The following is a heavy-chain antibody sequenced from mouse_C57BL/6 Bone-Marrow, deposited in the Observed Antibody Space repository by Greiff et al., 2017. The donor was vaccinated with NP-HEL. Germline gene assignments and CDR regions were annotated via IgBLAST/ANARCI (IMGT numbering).Heavy chain of an antibody. J-gene: IGHJ4*01. V-gene: IGHV1-50*01. CDR2: IDPSDSYP. Sequence: QVQLQQPGAELVKPGASVKLSCKASGYTFTSYWMQWVKQRPGQGLEWIGEIDPSDSYPNYNQKFKGKATLTVDTSSSTAYMQLSSLTSEDSAVYYCARGYEYDGEGWWNYYAMDYGGQGTSVTVSS. CDR3: ARGYEYDGEGWWNYYAMDY. D-gene: IGHD2-4*01. CDR1: GYTFTSYW.